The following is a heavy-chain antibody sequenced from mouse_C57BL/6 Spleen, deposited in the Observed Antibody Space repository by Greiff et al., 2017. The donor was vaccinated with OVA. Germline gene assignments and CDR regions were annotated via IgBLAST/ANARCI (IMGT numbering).Heavy chain of an antibody. Sequence: EVQLQQSGPELVKPGGSVKISCKASGYSFTGYYMNWVKQSPEKSLEWIGEINPSTGGTTYNQKFKAKATLTVDKSSSTAYMQLKSLTSEDSAVYYCARADSNYLYYYAMDYWGQGTSVTVSS. CDR2: INPSTGGT. V-gene: IGHV1-42*01. CDR1: GYSFTGYY. J-gene: IGHJ4*01. D-gene: IGHD2-5*01. CDR3: ARADSNYLYYYAMDY.